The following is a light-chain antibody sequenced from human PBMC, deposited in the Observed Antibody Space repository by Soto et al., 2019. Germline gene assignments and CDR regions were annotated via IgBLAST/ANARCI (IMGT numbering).Light chain of an antibody. Sequence: VLTQPPSVSGAPGQGVTISCTGSSSNIGAPYDVHWYQQFPGTAPKLLIFGNTNRPSGVPDRFSASRSGTSASLAIAGLQAEDEAEYYCQSYDSSLSGHVFGTGTKVTVL. CDR1: SSNIGAPYD. CDR3: QSYDSSLSGHV. J-gene: IGLJ1*01. V-gene: IGLV1-40*01. CDR2: GNT.